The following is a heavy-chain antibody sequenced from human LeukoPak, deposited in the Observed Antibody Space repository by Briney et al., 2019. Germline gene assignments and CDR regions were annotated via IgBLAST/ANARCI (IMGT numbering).Heavy chain of an antibody. D-gene: IGHD6-13*01. J-gene: IGHJ4*02. CDR1: GGSITSGDSY. Sequence: PSETLSLTCTVSGGSITSGDSYWTWIRQPPGKGLEWIGYIYGNPNYNPSLGGRVTISVDTSKNQFSLKLSSVTAADTAVYYCASCGGGSWRGLFDYWGQGTLVTVSS. V-gene: IGHV4-30-4*01. CDR2: IYGNP. CDR3: ASCGGGSWRGLFDY.